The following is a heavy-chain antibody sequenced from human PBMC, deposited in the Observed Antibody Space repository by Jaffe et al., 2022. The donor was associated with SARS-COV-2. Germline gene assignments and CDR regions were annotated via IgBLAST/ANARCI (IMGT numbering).Heavy chain of an antibody. CDR2: IYYTGSA. CDR1: GGSIGTYH. V-gene: IGHV4-59*01. CDR3: ARWTNNWFDP. J-gene: IGHJ5*02. Sequence: QVQLQESGPGLVKPSETLSLTCTVSGGSIGTYHWTWIRQPPGKGLEWIGYIYYTGSANYNPSHKGRVTMSVDTSKNQFSLKVTSVTAADTAVYYCARWTNNWFDPWGQGTLVTVSS.